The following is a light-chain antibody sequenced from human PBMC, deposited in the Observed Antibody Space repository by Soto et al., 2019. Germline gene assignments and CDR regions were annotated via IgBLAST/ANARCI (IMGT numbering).Light chain of an antibody. CDR1: QSVGND. J-gene: IGKJ4*01. Sequence: EIVLTQSPATLFLSPGERATLSCRASQSVGNDLVWYHQRRGQAPRLLIYSASNRATGIPPRFSGSGSGTDFTHTIRSVEPEDLAVYYCHQRHNWPPTFGGGTKVEMK. V-gene: IGKV3-11*01. CDR3: HQRHNWPPT. CDR2: SAS.